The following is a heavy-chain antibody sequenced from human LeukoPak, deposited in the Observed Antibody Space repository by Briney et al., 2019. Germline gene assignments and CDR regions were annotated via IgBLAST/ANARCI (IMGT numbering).Heavy chain of an antibody. CDR2: VNSDGSAT. D-gene: IGHD2/OR15-2a*01. CDR1: GFIFTKYW. J-gene: IGHJ4*02. CDR3: TSFYETN. Sequence: GGSLRLSCAASGFIFTKYWMHWVRQAPGKGLVWVSHVNSDGSATSYADSVKGRFTISRDNAKNTVYLHMNSLRVEDTAIYYCTSFYETNWGQGTLVTVSS. V-gene: IGHV3-74*01.